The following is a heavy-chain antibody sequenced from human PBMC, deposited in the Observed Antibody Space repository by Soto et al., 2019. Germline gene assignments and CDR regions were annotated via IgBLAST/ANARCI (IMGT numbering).Heavy chain of an antibody. CDR3: ARDYRSGPTPWILFDY. Sequence: ASVKVSCKASGYTFSSYAMHWVRQAPGQRLEWMGWINAGNGNTKYSQKFQGRVTITRDTSASTAYMELSSLRSEDTALYYCARDYRSGPTPWILFDYWGQGSLVTVSS. CDR1: GYTFSSYA. V-gene: IGHV1-3*01. D-gene: IGHD6-19*01. CDR2: INAGNGNT. J-gene: IGHJ4*02.